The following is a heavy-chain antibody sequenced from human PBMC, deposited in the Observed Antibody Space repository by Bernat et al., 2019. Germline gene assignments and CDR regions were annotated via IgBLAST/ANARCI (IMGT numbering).Heavy chain of an antibody. CDR3: ARLEYYDFWSGPGYFDY. Sequence: QLQLQESGPGLVKPSETLSLTCTVSGGSISSSSYYWGWIRQPPGKGLEWIGSIYYSGSTYYNPSLKSRVTISVDTSKNQLSLKLSSVTAADTAVYYCARLEYYDFWSGPGYFDYWGQGTLVTVSS. CDR1: GGSISSSSYY. J-gene: IGHJ4*02. D-gene: IGHD3-3*01. V-gene: IGHV4-39*01. CDR2: IYYSGST.